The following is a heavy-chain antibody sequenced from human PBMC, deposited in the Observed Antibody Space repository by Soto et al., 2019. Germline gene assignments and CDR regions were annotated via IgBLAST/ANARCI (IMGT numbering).Heavy chain of an antibody. V-gene: IGHV3-33*01. CDR3: ARDWEMATINCIDY. CDR2: IWYDGSNK. Sequence: QVQLVESGGGVVQPGRSLRLSCAASGFTFSSYGMHWVRQAPGKGLEWVAVIWYDGSNKYYADSVKGRFTISRDNSKNTLYLQMNSLRDEDTAVYYCARDWEMATINCIDYWSQGTLVTVSS. D-gene: IGHD5-12*01. J-gene: IGHJ4*02. CDR1: GFTFSSYG.